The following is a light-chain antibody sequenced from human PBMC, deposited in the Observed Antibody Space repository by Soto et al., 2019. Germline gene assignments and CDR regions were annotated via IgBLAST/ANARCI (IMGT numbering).Light chain of an antibody. J-gene: IGKJ1*01. V-gene: IGKV4-1*01. CDR2: WAS. CDR1: QSVLYSSNNKNY. Sequence: DIVMTQSPDSLAGSLGEKATINCKSSQSVLYSSNNKNYLAWYQQKPGQPPKLLIYWASTRESGVPDRFSGSGSGTDFTLTVSSLQAEDVAVYYCQQYYSSPQTFGQGTKGDIK. CDR3: QQYYSSPQT.